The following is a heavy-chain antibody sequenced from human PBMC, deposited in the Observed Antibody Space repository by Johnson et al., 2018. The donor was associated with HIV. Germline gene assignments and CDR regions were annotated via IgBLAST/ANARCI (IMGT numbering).Heavy chain of an antibody. CDR2: ISYDGSNK. CDR1: AFTFSRYG. CDR3: VSSAQWSGWPPGVFDM. J-gene: IGHJ3*02. D-gene: IGHD6-19*01. V-gene: IGHV3-30*03. Sequence: VQLVASGGGVVQPGRSLRLSCAASAFTFSRYGMHWVRQAPGKGLEWVALISYDGSNKYYADSVKGRFTISRDNAKNSLYLQMNSLRAEDTAVYYCVSSAQWSGWPPGVFDMWGQGTVVHVSS.